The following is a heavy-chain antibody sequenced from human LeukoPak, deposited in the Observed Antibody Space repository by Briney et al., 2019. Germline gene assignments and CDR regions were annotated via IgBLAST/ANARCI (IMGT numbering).Heavy chain of an antibody. D-gene: IGHD6-19*01. J-gene: IGHJ4*02. CDR1: GFTVSGNF. CDR2: ISYDGSNE. V-gene: IGHV3-30-3*01. Sequence: GGSLRLSCAASGFTVSGNFINWVRQAPGNGLEWVAVISYDGSNEYYADSVKGRFTISRDNSKNTLYLQMNSLRAEDTAVYYCARYTSGYYSDYWGQGTLVTVSS. CDR3: ARYTSGYYSDY.